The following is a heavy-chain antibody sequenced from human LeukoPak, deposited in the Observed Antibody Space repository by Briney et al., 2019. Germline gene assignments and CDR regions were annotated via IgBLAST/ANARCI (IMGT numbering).Heavy chain of an antibody. V-gene: IGHV3-30*02. CDR1: GFSFSDYD. D-gene: IGHD5-12*01. Sequence: GGSLRLSCAASGFSFSDYDMHWVRQAPGKGLEWVTFIRYDGTNTYAESVKGRSTVSRDNSKNKLYLQMNSLRADDTAIYYCARDLGWLHYEDWGQGTLVTVSS. CDR3: ARDLGWLHYED. CDR2: IRYDGTNT. J-gene: IGHJ4*02.